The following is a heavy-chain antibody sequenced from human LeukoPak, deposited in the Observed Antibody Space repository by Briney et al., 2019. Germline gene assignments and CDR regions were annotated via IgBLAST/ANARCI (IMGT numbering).Heavy chain of an antibody. Sequence: KPSETLSLTCTVSGGSISSYYWSWIRQPAGKGLEWIGRIYTSGSTNYNPSLKSRVTMSVDTSKNQFSLKLSSVTAADTAVYYCARDHSSSWYSLPGYWGQGTLATVSS. V-gene: IGHV4-4*07. CDR3: ARDHSSSWYSLPGY. CDR2: IYTSGST. CDR1: GGSISSYY. J-gene: IGHJ4*02. D-gene: IGHD6-13*01.